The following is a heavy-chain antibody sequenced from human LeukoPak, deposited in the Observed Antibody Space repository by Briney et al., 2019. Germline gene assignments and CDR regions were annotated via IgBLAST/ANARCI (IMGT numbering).Heavy chain of an antibody. V-gene: IGHV3-33*06. Sequence: PGRSLRLSCAASGFTFNIHGMHWVRQAPGKGLEWVAVIWYDGSNKYYADSVKGRFTISRDNSRNTLYLQMNSLRAEDTAVYYCAKGGYSGYDPNYYYYGMDVWGQGTTVTVSS. D-gene: IGHD5-12*01. CDR1: GFTFNIHG. CDR2: IWYDGSNK. J-gene: IGHJ6*02. CDR3: AKGGYSGYDPNYYYYGMDV.